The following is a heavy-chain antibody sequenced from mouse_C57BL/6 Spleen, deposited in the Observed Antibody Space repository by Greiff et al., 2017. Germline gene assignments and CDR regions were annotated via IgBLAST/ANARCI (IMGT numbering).Heavy chain of an antibody. Sequence: VQLQESGAELVKPGASVKLSCKASGYTFTEYTIHWVKQRPGQGLEWIGWFYPGSGSLKYNEKFKDKATLSADKSSSTVYMELSRLTSEDSAVYFCARHGSYDYDESWFAYWGQGTLVTVSA. CDR3: ARHGSYDYDESWFAY. CDR2: FYPGSGSL. D-gene: IGHD2-4*01. CDR1: GYTFTEYT. J-gene: IGHJ3*01. V-gene: IGHV1-62-2*01.